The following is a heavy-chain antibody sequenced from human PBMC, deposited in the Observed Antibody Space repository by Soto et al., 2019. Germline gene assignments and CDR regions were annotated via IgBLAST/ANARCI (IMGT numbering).Heavy chain of an antibody. V-gene: IGHV3-23*01. Sequence: EVQLLESGGGLVQPGGFLRFSCAASGFTFSSYAMSWVRQAPGKGLEWVSAISGSGGSTYYADSVKGRFTISRDNSKNTLYLQMNSLRAEDTAVYYCAKDSVLLWFGELNYWGQGTLVTVSS. CDR2: ISGSGGST. CDR1: GFTFSSYA. CDR3: AKDSVLLWFGELNY. J-gene: IGHJ4*02. D-gene: IGHD3-10*01.